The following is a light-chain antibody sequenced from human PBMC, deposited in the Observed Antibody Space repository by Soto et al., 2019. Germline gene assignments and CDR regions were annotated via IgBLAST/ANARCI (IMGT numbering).Light chain of an antibody. CDR1: QTIDSSY. J-gene: IGKJ2*01. CDR3: QQYGISPPYT. CDR2: DAS. V-gene: IGKV3-20*01. Sequence: EIVLTQSPGTLSLSPGERATLSCRASQTIDSSYLAWYQHKAGQAPRLLIYDASSRATGIPDRFSGRGSGTDFTLTISRLQPEDFAVYYCQQYGISPPYTFGQGTKLEIK.